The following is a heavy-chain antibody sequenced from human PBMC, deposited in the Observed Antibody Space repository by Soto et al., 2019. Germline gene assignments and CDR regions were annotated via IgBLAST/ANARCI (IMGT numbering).Heavy chain of an antibody. CDR3: AKEYSNYVSYDD. V-gene: IGHV3-21*01. D-gene: IGHD4-4*01. CDR2: ISSSSSYI. Sequence: GGSRRLSCAASGFTFSSYIMNWVRQAPGKGLEWVPSISSSSSYIYYADSVKGRFTISRDNANNSLYLQMHSLRAEDTAVYYCAKEYSNYVSYDDWGQGTLVTVSS. CDR1: GFTFSSYI. J-gene: IGHJ4*02.